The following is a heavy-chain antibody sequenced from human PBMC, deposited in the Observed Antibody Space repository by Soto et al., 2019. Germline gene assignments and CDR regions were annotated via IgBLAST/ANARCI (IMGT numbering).Heavy chain of an antibody. J-gene: IGHJ3*02. Sequence: QVQLVQSGAEVKKPGASVKVSCKASGYTFTSYGISWVRQAPGQGLEWMGWISAYNGNTNYAQKLQGRVTMTTDTSXSXXYMELRSLRSDDTAVYYCARAPPYGYDSSDDAFDIWGQGTMVTVSS. V-gene: IGHV1-18*01. D-gene: IGHD3-22*01. CDR1: GYTFTSYG. CDR2: ISAYNGNT. CDR3: ARAPPYGYDSSDDAFDI.